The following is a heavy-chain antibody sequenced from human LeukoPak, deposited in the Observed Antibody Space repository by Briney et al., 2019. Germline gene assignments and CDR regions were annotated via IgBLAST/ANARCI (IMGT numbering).Heavy chain of an antibody. V-gene: IGHV4-34*01. Sequence: ASETLSLTCGVYGGSFSGYYWSLIRQPPGKGLEWIGEINPRGSTNYNPSLKSRVTLSADTSKNQFSLTLNSVTAADTAVYYCARRRLRYYFDYWGQGTLVTVSS. D-gene: IGHD5-24*01. CDR2: INPRGST. J-gene: IGHJ4*02. CDR1: GGSFSGYY. CDR3: ARRRLRYYFDY.